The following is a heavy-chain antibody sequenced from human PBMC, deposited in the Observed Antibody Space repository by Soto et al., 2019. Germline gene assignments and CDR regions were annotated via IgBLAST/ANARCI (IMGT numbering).Heavy chain of an antibody. V-gene: IGHV4-39*01. J-gene: IGHJ4*02. CDR1: GGSISSSSYY. Sequence: SETLSLTCTVSGGSISSSSYYWGWIRQPPGKGLEWIGSIYYSGSAYYNPSLKSRVTISVDTSKNQFSLKLSSVTAADTAVYYCARHTPAISISDHWGQGTLVTV. CDR2: IYYSGSA. CDR3: ARHTPAISISDH. D-gene: IGHD2-15*01.